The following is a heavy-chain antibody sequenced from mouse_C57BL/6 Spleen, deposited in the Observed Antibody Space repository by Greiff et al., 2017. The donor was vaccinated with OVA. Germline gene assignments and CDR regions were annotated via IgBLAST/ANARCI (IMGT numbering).Heavy chain of an antibody. CDR1: GFSLTSYG. Sequence: QVHVKQSGPGLVQPSQSLSITCTVSGFSLTSYGVHWVRQSPGKGLEWLGVIWSGGSTDYNAAFISRLSISKDNSKSQVFFKMNSLQADDTAIYYCARNDGSSLYYAMDYWGQGTSVTVSS. J-gene: IGHJ4*01. CDR2: IWSGGST. CDR3: ARNDGSSLYYAMDY. V-gene: IGHV2-2*01. D-gene: IGHD1-1*01.